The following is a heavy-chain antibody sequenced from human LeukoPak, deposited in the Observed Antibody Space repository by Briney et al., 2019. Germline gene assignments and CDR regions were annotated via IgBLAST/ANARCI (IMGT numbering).Heavy chain of an antibody. D-gene: IGHD2-8*01. CDR1: GFTFSSYS. CDR3: ARDLTTNGVSYRDY. Sequence: GGSLRLSCAASGFTFSSYSMNWVRQAPGKGLEWVSSISSSSSYIYYADSVKGRFTISRDNAKNSLYLQMNSLRAEDTAVYYCARDLTTNGVSYRDYWGQGTLVTVSS. V-gene: IGHV3-21*01. J-gene: IGHJ4*02. CDR2: ISSSSSYI.